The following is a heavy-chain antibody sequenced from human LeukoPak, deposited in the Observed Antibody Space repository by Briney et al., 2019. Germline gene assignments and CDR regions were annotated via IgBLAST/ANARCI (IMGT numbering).Heavy chain of an antibody. Sequence: GGSLRLSCAASGFTFSSSSIPWVRQAPGKGLEWISFISSHGSTIYYAGSVKGRFTISRDNAKNSLDLQMNSLRAEDTAVYYCARSRSSGMEWGDGGYYHYYVMDVWGQGTTVTVSS. V-gene: IGHV3-48*01. CDR1: GFTFSSSS. CDR3: ARSRSSGMEWGDGGYYHYYVMDV. D-gene: IGHD3-22*01. CDR2: ISSHGSTI. J-gene: IGHJ6*02.